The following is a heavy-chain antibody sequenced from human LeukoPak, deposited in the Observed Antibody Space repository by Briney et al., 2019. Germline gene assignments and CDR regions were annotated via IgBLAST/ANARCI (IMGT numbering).Heavy chain of an antibody. CDR1: GYTFTSYG. V-gene: IGHV1-18*01. CDR3: ARDLAYCGGDCYPHADYYYYGMDV. Sequence: GASVTVSCTASGYTFTSYGISWVRQAPGQGLEWMGWISASNGDTDYPQNLQGRVTMTTDTYTSTAYMELRSPRSDDTAVYYCARDLAYCGGDCYPHADYYYYGMDVWGQGTTVTVSS. D-gene: IGHD2-21*02. J-gene: IGHJ6*02. CDR2: ISASNGDT.